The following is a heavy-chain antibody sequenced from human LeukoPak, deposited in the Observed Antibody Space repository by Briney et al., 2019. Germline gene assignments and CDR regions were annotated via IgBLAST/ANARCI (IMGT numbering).Heavy chain of an antibody. J-gene: IGHJ4*02. Sequence: GGSLRLSCAASGFTFSSYSMNWVRQAPGKGLEWVSSISSSSSYIYYADSVKGRFTISRDKSKNTLYLQMNSLRAEDTAVYYCASSLASARAAGYYFDYWGQGTLVTVSS. CDR2: ISSSSSYI. CDR1: GFTFSSYS. D-gene: IGHD6-6*01. CDR3: ASSLASARAAGYYFDY. V-gene: IGHV3-21*01.